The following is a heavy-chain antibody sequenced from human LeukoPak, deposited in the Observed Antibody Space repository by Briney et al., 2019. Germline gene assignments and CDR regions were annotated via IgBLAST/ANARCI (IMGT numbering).Heavy chain of an antibody. D-gene: IGHD3-22*01. Sequence: GGSLRLSCAASGFTFSDYYMSWIRQAPGKGLEWVSYTSSSASTIYYADSVKGRFTISRDNAKNSLYLQMNSLRAEDTAVYYCATYSYDSSGYSRGFDYWGQGTLVTVSS. CDR1: GFTFSDYY. CDR2: TSSSASTI. J-gene: IGHJ4*02. V-gene: IGHV3-11*04. CDR3: ATYSYDSSGYSRGFDY.